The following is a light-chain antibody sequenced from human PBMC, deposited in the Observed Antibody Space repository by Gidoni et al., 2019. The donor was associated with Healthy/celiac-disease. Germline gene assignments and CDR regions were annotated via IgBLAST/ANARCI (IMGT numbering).Light chain of an antibody. Sequence: DIQMTQSPSPLSASVGDRVTITCQASQDISNYLNWYQQKQGKAPKLLIYDASNLETGGPSRFSGSGSGTDFTFTISSLQPEDIATYYCQQYDNLPRTFGQWTKLEIK. CDR2: DAS. J-gene: IGKJ2*02. V-gene: IGKV1-33*01. CDR3: QQYDNLPRT. CDR1: QDISNY.